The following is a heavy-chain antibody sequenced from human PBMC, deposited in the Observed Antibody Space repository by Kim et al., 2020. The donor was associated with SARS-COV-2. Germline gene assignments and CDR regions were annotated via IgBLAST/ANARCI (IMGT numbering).Heavy chain of an antibody. CDR1: GFPFSTYG. CDR2: LTYDGSKK. V-gene: IGHV3-30*18. D-gene: IGHD1-7*01. J-gene: IGHJ6*02. Sequence: GGSLRLSCAASGFPFSTYGMHWVRQAPGKGLEWVALLTYDGSKKVYGDSVKGRYTISRDNSKNILYLEMNSLTAEDTAVYYCAKDFLELQTHDYYFYGMDVWGQGTPVTVSS. CDR3: AKDFLELQTHDYYFYGMDV.